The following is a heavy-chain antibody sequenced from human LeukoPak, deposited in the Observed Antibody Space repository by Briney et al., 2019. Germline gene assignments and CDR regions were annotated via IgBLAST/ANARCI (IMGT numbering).Heavy chain of an antibody. CDR3: ACLSSNGRRAFDI. CDR2: IYNSGNT. Sequence: SETLSLTCTVSGASISFYYWTWIRQPPGKGLEWVGYIYNSGNTNHNPSLKGRLTISVDTSKSQFSLKLSSVTAADTAVYYCACLSSNGRRAFDIWGQGTMVTVSS. D-gene: IGHD2-8*01. CDR1: GASISFYY. V-gene: IGHV4-59*08. J-gene: IGHJ3*02.